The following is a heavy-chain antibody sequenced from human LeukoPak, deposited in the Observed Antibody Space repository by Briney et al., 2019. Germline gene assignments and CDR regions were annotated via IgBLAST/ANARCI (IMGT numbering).Heavy chain of an antibody. CDR2: ISGSGGST. CDR3: AKGVVLLWFGDFDY. D-gene: IGHD3-10*01. CDR1: GFTFSSYG. Sequence: GGSLRLSCAASGFTFSSYGMSWVRQAPGKGLEWVSAISGSGGSTYYADSVKGRFTISRDNSKNTLYLQMNSLGAEDTAVYYCAKGVVLLWFGDFDYWGQGALVTVSS. V-gene: IGHV3-23*01. J-gene: IGHJ4*02.